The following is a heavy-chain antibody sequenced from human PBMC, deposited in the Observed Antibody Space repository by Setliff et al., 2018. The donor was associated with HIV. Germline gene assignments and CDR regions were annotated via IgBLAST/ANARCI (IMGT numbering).Heavy chain of an antibody. CDR1: GFTFSNYW. CDR2: IDRDGSET. D-gene: IGHD3-10*01. Sequence: GGSLRLSCAASGFTFSNYWMSWVRQTPGKGLEWVANIDRDGSETNYVDSVKGRFTIFRDNAKSSMYLQMNSLRAEDTAIYYCARKFRPGHGVDVWGQGTTVTVSS. V-gene: IGHV3-7*01. CDR3: ARKFRPGHGVDV. J-gene: IGHJ6*02.